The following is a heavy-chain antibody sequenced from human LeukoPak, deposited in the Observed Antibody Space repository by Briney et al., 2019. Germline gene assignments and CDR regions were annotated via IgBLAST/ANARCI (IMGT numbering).Heavy chain of an antibody. CDR3: AREGGKSRGVDIVRKKETGYYYYMDV. D-gene: IGHD2-15*01. J-gene: IGHJ6*03. Sequence: AGGSLRLSCAASGFTFSSYAMHWVRQAPGKGLEWVAVISYDGSNKYYADSVKGRFTISRDNSKNTLYLQMNSLRAEDTAVYYCAREGGKSRGVDIVRKKETGYYYYMDVWGKGTTVTVSS. CDR1: GFTFSSYA. CDR2: ISYDGSNK. V-gene: IGHV3-30*04.